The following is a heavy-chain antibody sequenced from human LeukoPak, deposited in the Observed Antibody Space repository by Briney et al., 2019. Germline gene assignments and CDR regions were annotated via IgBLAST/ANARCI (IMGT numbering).Heavy chain of an antibody. CDR1: GYTFTSYG. CDR2: ISAYNGNT. Sequence: GASVKVSCKASGYTFTSYGISWVRQAPGQGLEWMGWISAYNGNTNYAQKLQGRVTMTTDTSTSTAYMELRSLRSDDTAVYYCARVEDCSSTSCLGWFDPWGQGTLVTVSS. D-gene: IGHD2-2*01. CDR3: ARVEDCSSTSCLGWFDP. V-gene: IGHV1-18*01. J-gene: IGHJ5*02.